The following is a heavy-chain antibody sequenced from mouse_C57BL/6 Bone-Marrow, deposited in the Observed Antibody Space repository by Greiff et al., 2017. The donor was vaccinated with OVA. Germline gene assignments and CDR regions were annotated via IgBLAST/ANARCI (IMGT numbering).Heavy chain of an antibody. D-gene: IGHD1-1*01. Sequence: VKLMESGPELVKPGASVKLSCKASGYTFTSYDINWVKQRPGQGLEWIGWIYPRDGSTKYNEKFKGKATWTVDTSSSTAYMELHSLTSEDSAVYFCARWTTVVAPYWYFDVWGTGTTVTVSS. CDR3: ARWTTVVAPYWYFDV. V-gene: IGHV1-85*01. J-gene: IGHJ1*03. CDR2: IYPRDGST. CDR1: GYTFTSYD.